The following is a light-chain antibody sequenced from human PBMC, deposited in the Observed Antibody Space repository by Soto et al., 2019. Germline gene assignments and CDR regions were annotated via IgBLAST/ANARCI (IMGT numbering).Light chain of an antibody. CDR1: SSDVGANNY. V-gene: IGLV2-8*01. Sequence: QSVLTQPPSASGSPGQSVTISCTGTSSDVGANNYVSWYQQHPGKAPKLMIYEVTKRPSGVPDRFSGSKSGNTASLTVSGHQAEDDADYYCSSYAGANRVFGTGTKLTVL. J-gene: IGLJ1*01. CDR3: SSYAGANRV. CDR2: EVT.